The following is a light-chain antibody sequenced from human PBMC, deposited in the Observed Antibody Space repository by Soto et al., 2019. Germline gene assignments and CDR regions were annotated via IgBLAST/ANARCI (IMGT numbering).Light chain of an antibody. Sequence: EIVMTQSPATLSVSPGERATLSCRASQSVSTNLAWYQQKPGQAPRLLIYGASTRATGIPARFSGSGSVTEFTLTISSLQSEDFALYYCQQYNNWRTFGQGTKVEIK. J-gene: IGKJ1*01. CDR1: QSVSTN. V-gene: IGKV3-15*01. CDR2: GAS. CDR3: QQYNNWRT.